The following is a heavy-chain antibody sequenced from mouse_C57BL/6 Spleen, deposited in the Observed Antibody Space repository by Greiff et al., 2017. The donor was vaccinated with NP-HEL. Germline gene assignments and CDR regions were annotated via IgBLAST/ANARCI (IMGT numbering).Heavy chain of an antibody. D-gene: IGHD1-1*01. CDR1: GYTFTSYW. CDR3: AREDFITTVVGLDY. V-gene: IGHV1-72*01. J-gene: IGHJ2*01. Sequence: QLQQPGAELVKPGASVKLSCKASGYTFTSYWMHWVKQRPGRGLEWIGRIDPNSGGTKYNEKFKSKATLTVDKPSSTAYMQLSSLTSEDSAVYYCAREDFITTVVGLDYWGQGTTLTVSS. CDR2: IDPNSGGT.